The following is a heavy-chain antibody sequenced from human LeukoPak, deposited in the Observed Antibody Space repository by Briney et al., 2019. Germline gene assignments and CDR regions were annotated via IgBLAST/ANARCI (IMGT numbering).Heavy chain of an antibody. J-gene: IGHJ5*02. CDR2: INPHSGDS. D-gene: IGHD6-19*01. V-gene: IGHV1-2*02. Sequence: ASVKVSCKPSRYTFTGYYMHWVRQAPGQSLAWMEWINPHSGDSNYAQTFPGRVTMTRDTSITTVYMELSRLRSDDTAVYFWASGWSITGWYNNWFDPWGQGTLVTVSS. CDR3: ASGWSITGWYNNWFDP. CDR1: RYTFTGYY.